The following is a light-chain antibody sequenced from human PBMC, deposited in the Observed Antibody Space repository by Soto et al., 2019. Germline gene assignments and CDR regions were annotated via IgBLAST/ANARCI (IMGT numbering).Light chain of an antibody. CDR2: DAS. Sequence: DIQMTQSPSSLSASVRDRVTITCQASQEITNYLNWYQQKPGKAPKLLICDASNLEPGVPSRFSGSGSGTDFSFTISSLQPEDIATYYCQQYDNLPFTFGPGTKVDIK. CDR3: QQYDNLPFT. V-gene: IGKV1-33*01. CDR1: QEITNY. J-gene: IGKJ3*01.